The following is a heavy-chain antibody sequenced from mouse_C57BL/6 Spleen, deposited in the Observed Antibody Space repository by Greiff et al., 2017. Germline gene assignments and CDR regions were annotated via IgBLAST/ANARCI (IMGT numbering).Heavy chain of an antibody. CDR1: GFTFSSYT. CDR3: ARQAAIYGNYVDY. CDR2: ISGGGGNT. D-gene: IGHD2-1*01. V-gene: IGHV5-9*01. J-gene: IGHJ2*01. Sequence: EVHLVESGGGLVKPGGSLKLSCAASGFTFSSYTMSWVRQTPEKRLEWVATISGGGGNTYYPDSVKGRFTISRDNAKNTLYLQMSSLRSEDTALYYCARQAAIYGNYVDYWGQGTTLTVSS.